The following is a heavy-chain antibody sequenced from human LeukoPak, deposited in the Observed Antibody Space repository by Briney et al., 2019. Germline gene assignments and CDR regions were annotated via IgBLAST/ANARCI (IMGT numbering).Heavy chain of an antibody. Sequence: GSLRLSCIASGFTLSAYTMNWVRQAPGKGLEWVSAISGSGGSTYYADSVKGRFTISRDNSKNTLYLQMNSLRAEDTAVYYCARVLMVRGAPDYWGQGTLVTVSS. CDR1: GFTLSAYT. D-gene: IGHD3-10*01. V-gene: IGHV3-23*01. J-gene: IGHJ4*02. CDR3: ARVLMVRGAPDY. CDR2: ISGSGGST.